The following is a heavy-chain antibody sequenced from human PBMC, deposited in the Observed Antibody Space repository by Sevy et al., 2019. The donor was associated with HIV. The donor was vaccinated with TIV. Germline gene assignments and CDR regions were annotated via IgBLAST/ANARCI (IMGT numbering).Heavy chain of an antibody. CDR2: IYPGDSDT. V-gene: IGHV5-51*01. CDR3: ARLTSLVSDFDY. J-gene: IGHJ4*02. CDR1: VYSFATNW. Sequence: GESLKISCKGSVYSFATNWIGWVRQMPGKGLEWMGIIYPGDSDTRYSPSFQGQVTISADKSISTAYLQWSSLKASDTAMYYCARLTSLVSDFDYWGQGTLVTVSS. D-gene: IGHD6-13*01.